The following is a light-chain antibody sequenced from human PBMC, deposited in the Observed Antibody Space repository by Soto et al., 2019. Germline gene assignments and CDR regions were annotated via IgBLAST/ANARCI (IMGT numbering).Light chain of an antibody. Sequence: DIQMTQSPSTLSASVGDGVTITCRASQSISSWLAWYQQKPGKAPKLLIYKASSLESGVPSRFSGSGSGTEFTLTISSLQPDDFATYYCQQSNSYWTFGQGTKVEIK. CDR2: KAS. V-gene: IGKV1-5*03. J-gene: IGKJ1*01. CDR1: QSISSW. CDR3: QQSNSYWT.